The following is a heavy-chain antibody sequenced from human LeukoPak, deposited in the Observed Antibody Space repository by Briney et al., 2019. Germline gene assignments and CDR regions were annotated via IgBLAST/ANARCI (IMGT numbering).Heavy chain of an antibody. J-gene: IGHJ4*02. CDR1: GDSVSSNSAA. CDR2: TYYRSKWFN. CDR3: ARHSVIYGSGSEFDY. V-gene: IGHV6-1*01. D-gene: IGHD3-10*01. Sequence: SQTLSLTCAISGDSVSSNSAAWNWIRQSPSRGLEWLGRTYYRSKWFNDYAVSVKSRITINPDTSKNQFSLQLNSVTPEDTAVYYCARHSVIYGSGSEFDYWGQGTLVTVSS.